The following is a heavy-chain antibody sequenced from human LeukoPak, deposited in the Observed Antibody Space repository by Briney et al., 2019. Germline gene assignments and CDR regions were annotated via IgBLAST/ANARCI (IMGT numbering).Heavy chain of an antibody. CDR3: ARDKGRPGGYFDY. Sequence: PSETLSLTCAVYGGSFSGYYWSWIRQPPGKGLEWIGEINHSGSTNYNPSLKSRVTISVDTSKNQFSLKLSSVTAADTALYYCARDKGRPGGYFDYWGQGTLVTVSS. V-gene: IGHV4-34*01. J-gene: IGHJ4*02. CDR2: INHSGST. D-gene: IGHD2-15*01. CDR1: GGSFSGYY.